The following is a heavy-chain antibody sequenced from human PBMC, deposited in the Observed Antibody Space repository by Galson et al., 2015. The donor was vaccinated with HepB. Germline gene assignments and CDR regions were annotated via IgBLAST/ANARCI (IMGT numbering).Heavy chain of an antibody. V-gene: IGHV3-48*01. D-gene: IGHD2-21*01. Sequence: SLRLSCAASGFTFSSYSMNWVRQAPGKGLEWVSYISSSSSTIYYADSVKGRFTISRDNAKNSLYLQMNSLRAEDTAVYYCASLRSSYWVPEYYFDYWGQGTLVTVSS. J-gene: IGHJ4*02. CDR2: ISSSSSTI. CDR3: ASLRSSYWVPEYYFDY. CDR1: GFTFSSYS.